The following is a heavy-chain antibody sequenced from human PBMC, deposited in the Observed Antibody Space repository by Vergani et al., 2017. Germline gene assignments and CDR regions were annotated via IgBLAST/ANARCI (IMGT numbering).Heavy chain of an antibody. CDR2: ISAYNGNT. J-gene: IGHJ1*01. Sequence: QVQLVQSGAEVKKPGASVKVSCKASGYTFTSYGISWVRQAPGQGLEWMGWISAYNGNTNYAQKLQGRVTMTTDTSTSTAYMELRSLRSDDTAVYYCARASQAYCGGDCYTYYFQHWGQGTLVTVSS. CDR3: ARASQAYCGGDCYTYYFQH. D-gene: IGHD2-21*02. CDR1: GYTFTSYG. V-gene: IGHV1-18*01.